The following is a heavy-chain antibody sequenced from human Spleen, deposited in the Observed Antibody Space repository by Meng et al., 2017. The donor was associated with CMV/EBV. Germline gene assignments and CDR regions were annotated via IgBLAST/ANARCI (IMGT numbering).Heavy chain of an antibody. J-gene: IGHJ1*01. CDR1: RDRVSSNSVT. V-gene: IGHV6-1*01. Sequence: ISRDRVSSNSVTWNWIRQSPSRGLEWLGRTYYRSKWYNDYAISVKSRITINPDTSKNQFSLQLNSVTPEDTAVYYCARDSSSTYFQHWGQGTLVTVSS. D-gene: IGHD6-6*01. CDR3: ARDSSSTYFQH. CDR2: TYYRSKWYN.